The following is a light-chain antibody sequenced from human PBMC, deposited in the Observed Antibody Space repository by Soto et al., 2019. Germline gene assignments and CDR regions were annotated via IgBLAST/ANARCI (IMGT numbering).Light chain of an antibody. J-gene: IGKJ4*01. CDR2: WAS. CDR3: QHSYSSPLT. V-gene: IGKV4-1*01. Sequence: DIVMTQSPDSLAVSLGERATINCKSSQSVLHTSYNKNYLAWYQQKPGHPPKVLIYWASTRESGVPDRFSGSGSGTDFTLTTTDLQAEDVEVYYGQHSYSSPLTFGGGTKVEIK. CDR1: QSVLHTSYNKNY.